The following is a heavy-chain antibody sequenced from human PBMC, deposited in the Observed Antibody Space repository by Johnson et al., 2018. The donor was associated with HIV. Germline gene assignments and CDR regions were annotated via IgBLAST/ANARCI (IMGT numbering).Heavy chain of an antibody. V-gene: IGHV3-30*04. CDR1: GFTFSSYA. J-gene: IGHJ3*02. CDR3: ARDYYDSSGYYSPGGEAFDI. Sequence: VQLVESGGGVVQPGRSLRLSCAASGFTFSSYAMHWVRQAPGKGLEWVAVISYDGSNTYYADSVKGRFTISRDNTKNSLFLQMNSLRAEDTALYYRARDYYDSSGYYSPGGEAFDIWGQGTMVTVSS. D-gene: IGHD3-22*01. CDR2: ISYDGSNT.